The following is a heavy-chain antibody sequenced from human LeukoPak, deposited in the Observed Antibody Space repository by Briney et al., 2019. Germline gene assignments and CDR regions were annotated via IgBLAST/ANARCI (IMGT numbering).Heavy chain of an antibody. V-gene: IGHV3-11*04. Sequence: PGGSLRLSCVASGFTFSDYYMSWIRQAPGKGLEWVSYISSSGSTIYYADSVKGRFTISRDNAKNSLYLQMNSLRAEDTAVYYCARVGFSILGAARPFDYWGQGTLVTVSS. CDR2: ISSSGSTI. CDR1: GFTFSDYY. CDR3: ARVGFSILGAARPFDY. J-gene: IGHJ4*02. D-gene: IGHD6-6*01.